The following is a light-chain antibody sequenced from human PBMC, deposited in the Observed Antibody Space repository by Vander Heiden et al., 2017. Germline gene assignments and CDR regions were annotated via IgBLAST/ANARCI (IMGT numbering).Light chain of an antibody. Sequence: EIVLTPSPATLSLSPGESASLSCRASQSVSSSLAWYQQKPGQAPRLLIYDASNRATGIPARFSGSGSGTDFTLTISSREPEDFAVYYCQQRSNWPPITFGGGTKVEIK. CDR1: QSVSSS. CDR2: DAS. J-gene: IGKJ4*01. CDR3: QQRSNWPPIT. V-gene: IGKV3-11*01.